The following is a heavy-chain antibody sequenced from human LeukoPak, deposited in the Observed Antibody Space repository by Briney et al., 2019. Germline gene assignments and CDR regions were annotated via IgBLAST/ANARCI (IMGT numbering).Heavy chain of an antibody. CDR3: ARAGGVKTAALDLDY. D-gene: IGHD6-25*01. J-gene: IGHJ4*02. V-gene: IGHV4-59*01. CDR2: IYYSGSA. CDR1: GGSISDYS. Sequence: SETLSLTCTVSGGSISDYSWSWIRQPPGKGLEWIGNIYYSGSANHNPSLKSRVTISRDTSKNHVSLKLTSVTTAETAVYYCARAGGVKTAALDLDYWGQGTLVTVSS.